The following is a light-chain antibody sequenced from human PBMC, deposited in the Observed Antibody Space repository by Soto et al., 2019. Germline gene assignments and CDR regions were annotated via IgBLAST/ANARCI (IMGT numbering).Light chain of an antibody. J-gene: IGKJ1*01. Sequence: DIQMTQSPPSLSASVGDRVTITCRASQAIRNDLAWYQQRPGKAPKRLIFAASALQSGVPSRFSGSGSGTEFTLTISSLQPEDFATYFCLQHNKYPRTFGQGTKVDIK. CDR3: LQHNKYPRT. CDR1: QAIRND. CDR2: AAS. V-gene: IGKV1-17*01.